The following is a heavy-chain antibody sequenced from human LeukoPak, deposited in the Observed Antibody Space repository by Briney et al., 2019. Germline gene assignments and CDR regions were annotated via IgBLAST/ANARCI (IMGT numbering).Heavy chain of an antibody. Sequence: GGSLRLSCAASGFTFSSYAMSWVRQAPGKGLEWVSTISGSGGSTYYADSVKGRFTISRDNSKNTLYLQMNSLRAEDTAVYYCAKDQSNSGPFGMDVWGKGTTVTVSS. CDR3: AKDQSNSGPFGMDV. CDR1: GFTFSSYA. J-gene: IGHJ6*04. V-gene: IGHV3-23*01. D-gene: IGHD6-19*01. CDR2: ISGSGGST.